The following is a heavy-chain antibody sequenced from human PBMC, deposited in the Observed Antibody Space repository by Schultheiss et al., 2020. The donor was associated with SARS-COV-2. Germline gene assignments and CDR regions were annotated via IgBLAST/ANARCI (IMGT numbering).Heavy chain of an antibody. V-gene: IGHV1-8*02. D-gene: IGHD6-19*01. Sequence: ASVKVSCKASGGTFSSYAITWVRQAPGQGLEWMGWMNPNSGNTGYAQKFQGRVTMTRNTSISTAYMELSSLRSEDTAVYYCARLLRQWLVRERRYYYGMDVWGQGTTVTVSS. CDR2: MNPNSGNT. CDR1: GGTFSSYA. CDR3: ARLLRQWLVRERRYYYGMDV. J-gene: IGHJ6*02.